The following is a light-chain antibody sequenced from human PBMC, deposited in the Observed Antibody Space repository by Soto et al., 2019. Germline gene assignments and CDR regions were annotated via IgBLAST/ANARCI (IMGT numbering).Light chain of an antibody. V-gene: IGLV2-14*01. CDR2: DVT. CDR1: SSDIGAYNY. Sequence: QSVLTQPASVSGSPGQSIAISCTGSSSDIGAYNYVSWYQHHPGKAPKLIIYDVTSRPSGVSSRFSGAKSGNAASLVISARQPDDEADYFFCSYAGRYTAYVLRSGTKLIV. CDR3: CSYAGRYTAYV. J-gene: IGLJ1*01.